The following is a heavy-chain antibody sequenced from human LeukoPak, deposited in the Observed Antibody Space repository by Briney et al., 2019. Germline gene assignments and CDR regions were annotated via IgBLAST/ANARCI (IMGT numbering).Heavy chain of an antibody. Sequence: GGSLRLSCAASGFTFNNYAMSWVRQAPGKGLEWVSAISGSGGTTYYADSVKGRLTFSRDNSKNTLSLQMSSLRSDDTAVYYCTGAYTYAYFDYWGQGTLVAVSS. J-gene: IGHJ4*02. V-gene: IGHV3-23*01. CDR3: TGAYTYAYFDY. D-gene: IGHD5-18*01. CDR2: ISGSGGTT. CDR1: GFTFNNYA.